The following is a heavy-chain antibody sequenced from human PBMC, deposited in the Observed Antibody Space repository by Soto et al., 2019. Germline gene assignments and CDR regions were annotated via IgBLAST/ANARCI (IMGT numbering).Heavy chain of an antibody. CDR1: GYTFTSYD. J-gene: IGHJ6*02. Sequence: GASVKVSCKASGYTFTSYDINWVRQATGQGLEWMGWMNPNSGNTGYAQKFQGRVTMTRNTSISTAYMELSSLRSEDTAVYYCARARGRTGITIFGVVIIPYGMDVWGQGTTVTVSS. V-gene: IGHV1-8*01. CDR2: MNPNSGNT. CDR3: ARARGRTGITIFGVVIIPYGMDV. D-gene: IGHD3-3*01.